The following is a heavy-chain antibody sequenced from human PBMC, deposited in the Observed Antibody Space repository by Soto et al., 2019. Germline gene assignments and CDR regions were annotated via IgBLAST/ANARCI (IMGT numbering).Heavy chain of an antibody. V-gene: IGHV3-9*01. Sequence: PGGALRVSCVVSVFTICDKGMHWVRQSPAKGLEWVSGILWNSGAAGYADSVKGRFTISRDRAKRALYLQMDSLRPEDTALYYCGNDVAPGGLEVWGQGTTVTVSS. CDR3: GNDVAPGGLEV. D-gene: IGHD5-12*01. CDR1: VFTICDKG. J-gene: IGHJ6*02. CDR2: ILWNSGAA.